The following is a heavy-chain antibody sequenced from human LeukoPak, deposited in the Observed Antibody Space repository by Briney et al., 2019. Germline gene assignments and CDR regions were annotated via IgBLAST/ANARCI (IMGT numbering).Heavy chain of an antibody. CDR2: MNPNSGNT. CDR3: ARAYSWGIFDY. V-gene: IGHV1-8*01. D-gene: IGHD3-16*01. J-gene: IGHJ4*02. Sequence: ASVKVSCTAAGYTFTSYDINWVRQATGQGLEWMGWMNPNSGNTGYAQKFQGRVTMTRNTSISTAYMELSSLRSEDTAVYYCARAYSWGIFDYWGQGTLVTVSS. CDR1: GYTFTSYD.